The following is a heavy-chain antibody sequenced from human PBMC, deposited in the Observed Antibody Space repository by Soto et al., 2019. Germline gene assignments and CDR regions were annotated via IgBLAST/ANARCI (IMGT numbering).Heavy chain of an antibody. D-gene: IGHD3-3*01. CDR1: GYTFTSCG. CDR2: ISAYNGNT. V-gene: IGHV1-18*01. CDR3: ARDHHFGVVTDSDY. J-gene: IGHJ4*02. Sequence: ASVKVSCKASGYTFTSCGISWVRQAPGQGLEWMGWISAYNGNTNYAQKLQGRVTMTTDTSTSTAYMELRSLRSDDTAVYYCARDHHFGVVTDSDYWGQGTLVTVSS.